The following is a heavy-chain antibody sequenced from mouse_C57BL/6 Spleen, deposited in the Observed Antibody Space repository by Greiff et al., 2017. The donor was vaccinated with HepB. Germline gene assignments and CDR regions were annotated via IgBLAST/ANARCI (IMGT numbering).Heavy chain of an antibody. D-gene: IGHD1-1*01. CDR2: IDPEDGET. V-gene: IGHV14-2*01. Sequence: EVQLQQSGAELVKPGASVKLSCTASGFNIKDYYMHWVKQRTEQGLEWIGRIDPEDGETKYATKFQGKATITADTSSNTAYLQLSSLTSEDTAVYYCARDYYGSSDWGKGTTLTVAS. CDR3: ARDYYGSSD. J-gene: IGHJ2*01. CDR1: GFNIKDYY.